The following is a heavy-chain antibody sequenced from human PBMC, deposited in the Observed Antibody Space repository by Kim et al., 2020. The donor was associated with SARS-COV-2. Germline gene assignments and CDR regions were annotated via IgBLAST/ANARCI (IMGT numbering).Heavy chain of an antibody. CDR2: ISSSSSYT. CDR1: GFTFSDYY. CDR3: ASWGSGSHEYYFDY. Sequence: GGSLRLSCAASGFTFSDYYMSWIRQAPGKGLEWVSYISSSSSYTNYADSVKGRFTISRDNAKNSLYLQMNSLRAEDTAVYYCASWGSGSHEYYFDYWGQGTLVTVSS. J-gene: IGHJ4*02. D-gene: IGHD1-26*01. V-gene: IGHV3-11*06.